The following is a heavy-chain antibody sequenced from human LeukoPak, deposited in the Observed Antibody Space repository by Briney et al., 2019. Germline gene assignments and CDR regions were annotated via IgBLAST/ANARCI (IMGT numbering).Heavy chain of an antibody. CDR3: ARAGYGMDV. Sequence: GASVKVSCKASGYTFISYAMLWVRQAPGQRLEWMGWINTGNGSTKYSQKFQGRVTITRDTSASTAYMELSSLRSEDTAVYYCARAGYGMDVWGQGTTVTVSS. J-gene: IGHJ6*02. V-gene: IGHV1-3*04. CDR2: INTGNGST. CDR1: GYTFISYA. D-gene: IGHD2-8*02.